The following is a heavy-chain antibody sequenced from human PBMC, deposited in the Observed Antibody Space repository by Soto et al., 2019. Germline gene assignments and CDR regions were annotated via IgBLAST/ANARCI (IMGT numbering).Heavy chain of an antibody. CDR3: ARSNYGGHSRSGLPLYYFDY. Sequence: GASVKVSCKASGGTFSSYAISWVRQAPGQGLEWMGGIIPIFGTANYAQKFQGRVTITADKSTSTAYMELSSLRSEDTAVYYCARSNYGGHSRSGLPLYYFDYWGQGTLVTVSS. J-gene: IGHJ4*02. V-gene: IGHV1-69*06. CDR2: IIPIFGTA. D-gene: IGHD4-17*01. CDR1: GGTFSSYA.